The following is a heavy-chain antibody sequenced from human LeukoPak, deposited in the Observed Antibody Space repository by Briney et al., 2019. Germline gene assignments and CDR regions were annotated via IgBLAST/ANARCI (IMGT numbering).Heavy chain of an antibody. CDR3: ARDHASDSSGYHY. J-gene: IGHJ4*02. V-gene: IGHV1-2*02. Sequence: ASVKVSCKASGYTFTGYYMQWVRQAPGQGLEWMGWIDPNSGGTNYAQKFQGRVTMTRDTSISTAYMELSRLRSDDAAVYYCARDHASDSSGYHYWGQGTLVTVSS. D-gene: IGHD3-22*01. CDR2: IDPNSGGT. CDR1: GYTFTGYY.